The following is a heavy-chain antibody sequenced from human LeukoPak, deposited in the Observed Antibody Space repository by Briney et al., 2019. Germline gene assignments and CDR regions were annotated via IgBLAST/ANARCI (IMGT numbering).Heavy chain of an antibody. D-gene: IGHD3-10*01. CDR3: AKGSYYYGSGSPVTS. V-gene: IGHV3-30*18. CDR1: GFTFSSYG. J-gene: IGHJ4*02. Sequence: PGGSLRLSCAASGFTFSSYGMHWVRQAPGKGLEWVAVISYDGSNKYYADSVKGRFTISGDNSKNTLYLQMNSLRAEDTAVYYCAKGSYYYGSGSPVTSWGQGTLVTVSS. CDR2: ISYDGSNK.